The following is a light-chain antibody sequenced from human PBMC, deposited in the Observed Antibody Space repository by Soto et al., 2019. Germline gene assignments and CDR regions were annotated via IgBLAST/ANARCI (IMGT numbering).Light chain of an antibody. CDR1: QSVSSY. CDR3: QERSNWRRT. Sequence: EIVLTQSPATLSLSPGERATLSCRASQSVSSYLAWYQQKPGQAPRLLIYDASNRASGIPARFSGSGSVSDFTLTISGREPEDVAVYYCQERSNWRRTFGQRTKVEMK. V-gene: IGKV3-11*01. J-gene: IGKJ1*01. CDR2: DAS.